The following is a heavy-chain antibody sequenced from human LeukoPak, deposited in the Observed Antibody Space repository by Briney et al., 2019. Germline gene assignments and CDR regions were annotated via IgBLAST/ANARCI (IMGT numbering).Heavy chain of an antibody. Sequence: SETLSLTCTVCGGSISSYYWSWLRQPAGKGLEWIGRIYTSGSTNYNPSLKSRVTMSVDTSKNQFSLKLSSVTAADTAVYYCARELDYYDLFDYWGQGTLVTVSS. V-gene: IGHV4-4*07. J-gene: IGHJ4*02. CDR3: ARELDYYDLFDY. CDR2: IYTSGST. CDR1: GGSISSYY. D-gene: IGHD3-22*01.